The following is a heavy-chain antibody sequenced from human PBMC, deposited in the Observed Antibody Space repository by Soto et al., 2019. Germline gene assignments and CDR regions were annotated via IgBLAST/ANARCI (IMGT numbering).Heavy chain of an antibody. D-gene: IGHD3-16*02. Sequence: ASVKVSCKASGYTFTSYGISWVRQAPGQGLEWMGWISAYNGNTNYAQKLQGRVTMTTDTSTSTAYMELRSLRSDDTAVYYCARDRDYDYIWGSYRYPNGDAFDIWGQGTMVTVSS. J-gene: IGHJ3*02. CDR2: ISAYNGNT. CDR3: ARDRDYDYIWGSYRYPNGDAFDI. V-gene: IGHV1-18*01. CDR1: GYTFTSYG.